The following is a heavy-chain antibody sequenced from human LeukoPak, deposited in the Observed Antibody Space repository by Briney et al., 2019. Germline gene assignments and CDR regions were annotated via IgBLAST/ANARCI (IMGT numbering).Heavy chain of an antibody. Sequence: GGSLRLSCAASGFTFSSQAMSWVRQAPGKGLEWVSSISSSSSYIYYADSVKGRFTISRDNAKNSLYLQMNSLRAEDTAVYYCARGLRGSGSYYNVNWGQGTLVTVSS. CDR2: ISSSSSYI. CDR3: ARGLRGSGSYYNVN. D-gene: IGHD3-10*01. V-gene: IGHV3-21*01. J-gene: IGHJ4*02. CDR1: GFTFSSQA.